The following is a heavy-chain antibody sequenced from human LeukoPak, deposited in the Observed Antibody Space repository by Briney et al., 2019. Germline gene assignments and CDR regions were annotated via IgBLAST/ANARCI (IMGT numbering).Heavy chain of an antibody. J-gene: IGHJ4*02. CDR2: ISSSGGTR. CDR1: GFAFSVYE. D-gene: IGHD6-19*01. Sequence: PGGSLRLSCAASGFAFSVYEMYWVRQAPGKGLEWVSYISSSGGTRYYAVSVKGRFTISRDNAKNSLYPQMNSLRAEDTAVYYCATLTVASSFGYWGQGTLVTVSS. V-gene: IGHV3-48*03. CDR3: ATLTVASSFGY.